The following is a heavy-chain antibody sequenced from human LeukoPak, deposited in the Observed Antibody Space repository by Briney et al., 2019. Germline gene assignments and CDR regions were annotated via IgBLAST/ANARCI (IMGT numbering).Heavy chain of an antibody. CDR3: AKGIAARGGDAFDI. V-gene: IGHV3-9*01. J-gene: IGHJ3*02. CDR2: ISWNSGSI. CDR1: GFTFDDYA. D-gene: IGHD6-6*01. Sequence: PGRSLRLSCAASGFTFDDYAMHWVRQAPGKGLEWVPGISWNSGSIGYADSVKGRFTISRDNAKNSLYLQMNSLRAEDTALYYCAKGIAARGGDAFDIWGQGTMVTVSS.